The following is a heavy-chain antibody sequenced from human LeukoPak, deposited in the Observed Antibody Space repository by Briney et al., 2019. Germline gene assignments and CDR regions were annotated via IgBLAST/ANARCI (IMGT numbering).Heavy chain of an antibody. CDR2: ISYDGSNK. V-gene: IGHV3-30-3*02. CDR1: GFTFSSYS. J-gene: IGHJ5*02. CDR3: AKDKITMVRGVHPLLYNWFDP. D-gene: IGHD3-10*01. Sequence: GGSLRLSCAASGFTFSSYSMNWVRQAPGKGLEWVAVISYDGSNKYYADSVKGRFTISRDNSRNTLYLQMNSLRAEDTAVYYCAKDKITMVRGVHPLLYNWFDPWGQGTLVTVSS.